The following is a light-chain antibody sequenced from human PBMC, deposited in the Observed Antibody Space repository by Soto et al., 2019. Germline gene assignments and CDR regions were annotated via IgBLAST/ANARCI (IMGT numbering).Light chain of an antibody. CDR1: QTISTW. J-gene: IGKJ1*01. V-gene: IGKV1-5*01. Sequence: DIQLSQSPPDLSASIGDRVTITCRAIQTISTWMAWYQQKPGKAPKLLVYDASTLQSGVASRFSGSGSGTEFTLIISGLQPDDSATYYCQQYTNTNHPWMFGQGTKVDIK. CDR3: QQYTNTNHPWM. CDR2: DAS.